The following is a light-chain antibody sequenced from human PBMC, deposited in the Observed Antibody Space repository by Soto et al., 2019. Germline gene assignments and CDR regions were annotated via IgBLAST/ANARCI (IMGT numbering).Light chain of an antibody. CDR2: GAT. CDR1: QSVSNNY. V-gene: IGKV3-20*01. Sequence: EIALTPSPGTLSPSLGERATLSGRASQSVSNNYLACYQKNPRQAPRLLNYGATNRATSIPNRFSGSGSGTVFTLTISRLEPEDFAVYYCQQYGSSGTFGQGTMVDI. CDR3: QQYGSSGT. J-gene: IGKJ1*01.